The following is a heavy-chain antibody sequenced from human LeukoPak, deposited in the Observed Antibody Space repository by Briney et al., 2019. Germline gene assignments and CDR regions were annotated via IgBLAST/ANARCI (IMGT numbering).Heavy chain of an antibody. D-gene: IGHD3-22*01. CDR3: ARAGHYDSGTYYGAFDY. CDR1: GGSIRNYY. V-gene: IGHV4-59*07. J-gene: IGHJ4*02. CDR2: IYYSGST. Sequence: SDTLSLTCTVSGGSIRNYYWSWIRQPPGEGLGGVGFIYYSGSTDYNPSLQSRVTISVDTSKNQFSLRLSAVTAADTAVYYCARAGHYDSGTYYGAFDYWGQGSLVTVSS.